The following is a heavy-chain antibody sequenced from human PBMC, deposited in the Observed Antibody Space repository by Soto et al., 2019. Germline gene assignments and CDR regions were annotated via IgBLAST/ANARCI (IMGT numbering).Heavy chain of an antibody. Sequence: ALRLSCAASGFTFTDYSMSWIRQAPGKGLEWLAFIDSRGRTLSYADSVKGRFTISRDNAKNSLYLQMHSLRADDTAVYYCARQAARNYIDSWGQEDVVTVSS. J-gene: IGHJ4*02. CDR2: IDSRGRTL. CDR3: ARQAARNYIDS. D-gene: IGHD6-6*01. V-gene: IGHV3-11*01. CDR1: GFTFTDYS.